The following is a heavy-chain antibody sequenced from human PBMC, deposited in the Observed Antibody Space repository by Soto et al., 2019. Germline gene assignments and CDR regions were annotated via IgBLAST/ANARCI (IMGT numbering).Heavy chain of an antibody. CDR3: ANHGIQVSHDA. V-gene: IGHV3-48*01. CDR1: GFPFSSYS. Sequence: EVQLVESGGGLVQPGGSLRLSCAASGFPFSSYSMDWVRQAPGQGLEWISYITTSSHTIYYAESVRGRLTISRNNAKYSRFLSMNRLTGEATAVYYFANHGIQVSHDAWAEGTTVIVFS. D-gene: IGHD5-18*01. J-gene: IGHJ6*04. CDR2: ITTSSHTI.